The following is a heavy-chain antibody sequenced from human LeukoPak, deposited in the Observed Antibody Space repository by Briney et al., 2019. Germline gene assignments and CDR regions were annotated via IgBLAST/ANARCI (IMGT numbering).Heavy chain of an antibody. CDR3: ARDKMTSRPRVYSWFDP. CDR1: EFSFSNSW. CDR2: IKEDGSEK. Sequence: PGGSLRLSCGASEFSFSNSWMTWVRQGPGKGLEWVANIKEDGSEKYYADSVKGRFVISRANAKNLLYLQMNGLRAEDTALYYCARDKMTSRPRVYSWFDPWGQGTLVIVSS. D-gene: IGHD6-6*01. J-gene: IGHJ5*02. V-gene: IGHV3-7*01.